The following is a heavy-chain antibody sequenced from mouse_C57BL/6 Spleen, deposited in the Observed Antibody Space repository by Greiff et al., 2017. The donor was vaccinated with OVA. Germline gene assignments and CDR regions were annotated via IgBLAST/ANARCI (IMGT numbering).Heavy chain of an antibody. J-gene: IGHJ3*01. D-gene: IGHD2-4*01. V-gene: IGHV1-22*01. CDR2: INPNNGGT. CDR3: ARSNYVGSWFAY. CDR1: GYTFTDYN. Sequence: EVQLQQSGPELVKPGASVKMSCKASGYTFTDYNMHWVKQSHGKSLEWIGYINPNNGGTSYNQKFKGKATLTVNKSSSTAYMELRSLTSEDSAVYDCARSNYVGSWFAYGGQGTLVTVSA.